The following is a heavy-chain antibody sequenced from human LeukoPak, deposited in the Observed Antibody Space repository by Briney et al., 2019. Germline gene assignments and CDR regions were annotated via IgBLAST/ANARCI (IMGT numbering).Heavy chain of an antibody. CDR3: GRMISANFYFYYGMDV. D-gene: IGHD4/OR15-4a*01. J-gene: IGHJ6*02. CDR2: ISYSGNT. V-gene: IGHV4-59*05. CDR1: GGSISSYY. Sequence: SETLSLTCTVSGGSISSYYWSWIRQPPGKGLEWIGSISYSGNTYYNPSLKSRVSTSVDTSKNQFSLKLSSVTAADTAVYYCGRMISANFYFYYGMDVWGQGTTVTVSS.